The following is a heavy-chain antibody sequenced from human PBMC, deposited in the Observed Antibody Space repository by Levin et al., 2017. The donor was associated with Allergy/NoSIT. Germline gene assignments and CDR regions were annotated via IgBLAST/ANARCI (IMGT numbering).Heavy chain of an antibody. CDR2: ISGSGGST. CDR1: GFTFSSYA. V-gene: IGHV3-23*01. CDR3: AKDFGYNWNDYNSLSDY. J-gene: IGHJ4*02. D-gene: IGHD1-1*01. Sequence: GGSLRLSCAASGFTFSSYAMSWVRQAPGKGLEWVSAISGSGGSTYYADSVKGRFTISRDNSKNTLYLQMNSLRAEDTAVYYCAKDFGYNWNDYNSLSDYWGQGTLVTVSS.